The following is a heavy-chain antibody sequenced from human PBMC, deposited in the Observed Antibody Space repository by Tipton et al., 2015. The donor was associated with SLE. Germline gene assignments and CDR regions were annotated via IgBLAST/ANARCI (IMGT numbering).Heavy chain of an antibody. CDR3: ARDFSGGSPALDY. CDR2: MSRSGNTI. D-gene: IGHD2-15*01. CDR1: GFTFRDFY. V-gene: IGHV3-11*04. J-gene: IGHJ4*02. Sequence: SLRLSCAASGFTFRDFYMSWIRQAPGKGLEWISYMSRSGNTIHYADSVKGRFTISRDNAKNSLYLQVNSLRADDTAVYYCARDFSGGSPALDYWGQGALVTVSS.